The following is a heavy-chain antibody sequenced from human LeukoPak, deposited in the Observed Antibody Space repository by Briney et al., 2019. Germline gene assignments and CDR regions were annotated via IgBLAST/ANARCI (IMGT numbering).Heavy chain of an antibody. CDR1: GYTFTDYY. V-gene: IGHV1-2*02. J-gene: IGHJ3*02. CDR2: ISPKSGGT. CDR3: ARDGSAAGAPNAFDI. Sequence: GASVKVSCKASGYTFTDYYMHWVRQAPAQGLEWMGWISPKSGGTNYAQRFQGRVTMTRDTSISTVYMERSRLRSDDTAVYYCARDGSAAGAPNAFDIWGQGTMVTVSS. D-gene: IGHD6-13*01.